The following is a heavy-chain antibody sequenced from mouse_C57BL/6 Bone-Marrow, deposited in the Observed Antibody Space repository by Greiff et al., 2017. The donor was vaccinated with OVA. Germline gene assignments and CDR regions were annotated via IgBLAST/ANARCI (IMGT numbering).Heavy chain of an antibody. D-gene: IGHD1-1*01. Sequence: VQLQQSGAELARPGASVKLSCKASGYTFTSYGISWVKQRTGQGLEWIGEIYPRSGNTYYNEKFKGKATLTADKSSSTAYMELRSLTSEDSAVYFCARERSYYYGSSPYYAVDYWGQGASVTVSS. CDR3: ARERSYYYGSSPYYAVDY. J-gene: IGHJ4*01. CDR1: GYTFTSYG. CDR2: IYPRSGNT. V-gene: IGHV1-81*01.